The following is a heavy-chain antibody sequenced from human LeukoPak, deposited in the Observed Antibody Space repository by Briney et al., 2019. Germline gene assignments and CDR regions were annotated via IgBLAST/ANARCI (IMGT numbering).Heavy chain of an antibody. D-gene: IGHD2-21*02. Sequence: SETLSLTCTVSGGSISSSSYYWGWIRQPPRKGLEWIGSIYYSGSTYYNPSLKSRVTISVDTSKNQFSLKLSSVTAADTAVYYCATHTRVVVTAPLFDYWGQGTLVTVSS. CDR2: IYYSGST. V-gene: IGHV4-39*01. J-gene: IGHJ4*02. CDR1: GGSISSSSYY. CDR3: ATHTRVVVTAPLFDY.